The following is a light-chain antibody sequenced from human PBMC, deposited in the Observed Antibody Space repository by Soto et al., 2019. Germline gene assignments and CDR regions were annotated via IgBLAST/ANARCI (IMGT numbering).Light chain of an antibody. CDR1: QGISSW. CDR2: AAS. CDR3: QEANTVHFT. J-gene: IGKJ5*01. Sequence: DIKRTQSPSSVSSSVGDRVTITCRASQGISSWLAWYQQKPGKAPKLLIYAASSLQSGVPSRFSGSGSGTEYRLTISSLQSEDFATYYGQEANTVHFTCGHGTRLEMK. V-gene: IGKV1-12*02.